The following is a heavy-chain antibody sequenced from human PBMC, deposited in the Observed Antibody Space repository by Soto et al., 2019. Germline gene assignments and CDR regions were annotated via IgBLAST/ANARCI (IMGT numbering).Heavy chain of an antibody. CDR3: ARVTYYYDSSGYQDWFDP. D-gene: IGHD3-22*01. CDR2: INPNSGGT. V-gene: IGHV1-2*02. Sequence: GASVKVSCKASGYTFTDYYMHWVRQAPGQGLEWMGWINPNSGGTNYAQKFQGRVTMTRDTSISTAYMELSRLRSDDTAVYYCARVTYYYDSSGYQDWFDPWGQGTLVTVSS. CDR1: GYTFTDYY. J-gene: IGHJ5*02.